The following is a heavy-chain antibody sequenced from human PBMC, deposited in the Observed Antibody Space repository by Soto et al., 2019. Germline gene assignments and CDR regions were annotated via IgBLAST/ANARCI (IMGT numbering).Heavy chain of an antibody. CDR3: ARDFAAMVRGVRYYYGMDV. CDR2: IYYSGST. CDR1: GGSISSGGYY. J-gene: IGHJ6*02. V-gene: IGHV4-31*03. Sequence: SETLSLTCTVSGGSISSGGYYWSWIRQHPGKGLEWIGYIYYSGSTYYNPSLKSRVTISVDTSKNQFSLKLSSVTAADTAVYYCARDFAAMVRGVRYYYGMDVWGQGTTVTVSS. D-gene: IGHD3-10*01.